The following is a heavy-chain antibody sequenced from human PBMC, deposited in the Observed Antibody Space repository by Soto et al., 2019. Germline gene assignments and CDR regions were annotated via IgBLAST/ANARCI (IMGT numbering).Heavy chain of an antibody. CDR3: GRNIGDYENYYYYYYMDV. V-gene: IGHV4-39*01. J-gene: IGHJ6*03. CDR2: IYYSGST. D-gene: IGHD4-17*01. CDR1: GGSISSSSYY. Sequence: PSETLSLTSPVSGGSISSSSYYWGWLRQPPGKGLEWIGSIYYSGSTYYNPSLKSRVTISVDTSKNQFSLKLSSVTAADPAVYYCGRNIGDYENYYYYYYMDVWGKGTTVTVSS.